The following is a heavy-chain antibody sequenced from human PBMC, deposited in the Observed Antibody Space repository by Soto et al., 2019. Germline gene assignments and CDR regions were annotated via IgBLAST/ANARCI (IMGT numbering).Heavy chain of an antibody. J-gene: IGHJ4*02. D-gene: IGHD3-3*01. CDR1: GFTFSSYA. V-gene: IGHV3-23*01. CDR3: AKARAQYCDFCSGYPVDY. CDR2: ISGSGGST. Sequence: EVQLLESGGGLVQPGGSLRLSCAASGFTFSSYAMSWVRQAPGKGLEWVSAISGSGGSTYYADSVKGRFTISRANSKNSLYMQMASLRAEDTAVYYCAKARAQYCDFCSGYPVDYWGQGTLVTVSS.